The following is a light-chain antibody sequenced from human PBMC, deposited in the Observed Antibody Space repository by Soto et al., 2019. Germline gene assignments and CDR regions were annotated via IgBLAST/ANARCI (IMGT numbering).Light chain of an antibody. CDR2: DTS. Sequence: SLSPGERATLSCRASQSVGTFLAWYQQKPGQAPRLIIYDTSNRATGIPARFSGTGSGPDFALTISSVEPEDLAVYFCQHRTNWPRTFGQGTKLDIK. CDR1: QSVGTF. CDR3: QHRTNWPRT. V-gene: IGKV3-11*01. J-gene: IGKJ2*01.